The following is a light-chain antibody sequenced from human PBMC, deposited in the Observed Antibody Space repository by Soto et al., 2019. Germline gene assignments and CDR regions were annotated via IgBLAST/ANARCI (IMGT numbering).Light chain of an antibody. V-gene: IGLV1-40*01. J-gene: IGLJ3*02. Sequence: QSVLTQPSSVSGAPGQRVTIFCTGSSSNIGADYDVHWYQQLPGTAPKLLIYGNSNRPSGVPDRFSGSKSGTSASLAITGLQAEDETDYYCQSYDSSLSGWVFGGGTKLTVL. CDR3: QSYDSSLSGWV. CDR1: SSNIGADYD. CDR2: GNS.